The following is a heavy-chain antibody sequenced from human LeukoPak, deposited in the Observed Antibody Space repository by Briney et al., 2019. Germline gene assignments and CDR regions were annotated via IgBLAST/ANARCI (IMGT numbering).Heavy chain of an antibody. D-gene: IGHD1-26*01. Sequence: AGGSLRLSCAASGFTFSSYAMSWVRQAPGKGLEWIGEINHSGSTNYNPSLKSRVTISVDTSKNQFSLKLSSVTAADTAVYYCARGQSYYVAFDIWGQGTMVTVSS. CDR1: GFTFSSYA. CDR2: INHSGST. CDR3: ARGQSYYVAFDI. J-gene: IGHJ3*02. V-gene: IGHV4-34*01.